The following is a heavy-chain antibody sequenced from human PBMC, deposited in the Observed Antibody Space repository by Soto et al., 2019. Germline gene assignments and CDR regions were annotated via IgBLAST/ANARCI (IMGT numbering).Heavy chain of an antibody. J-gene: IGHJ5*02. Sequence: ASVKVSCKASGYTFTSYYIHWVRQAPGQGLEWMGIINPSDGGTRYAQKLQGRVTVTRDTSTSTIYMEVTSLKSEDTAVYYCTREGNGKPFDPWGQGTLVTVSS. D-gene: IGHD2-8*01. CDR1: GYTFTSYY. CDR2: INPSDGGT. CDR3: TREGNGKPFDP. V-gene: IGHV1-46*01.